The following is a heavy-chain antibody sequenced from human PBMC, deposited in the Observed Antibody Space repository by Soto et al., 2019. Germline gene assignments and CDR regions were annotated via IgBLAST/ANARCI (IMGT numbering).Heavy chain of an antibody. V-gene: IGHV1-69*02. D-gene: IGHD3-10*01. J-gene: IGHJ4*02. CDR1: GDTFHCYS. Sequence: QVQLVQSGAEVKRPGSSVKVSCKASGDTFHCYSINWVRQAPGLGLEWMGRVNPIVSMSNYAQKFQGRVTKTKDRSPSMAYMDLSSRRSEATAIYYCARIYGSGDRAFNYWGQGAQVTAS. CDR2: VNPIVSMS. CDR3: ARIYGSGDRAFNY.